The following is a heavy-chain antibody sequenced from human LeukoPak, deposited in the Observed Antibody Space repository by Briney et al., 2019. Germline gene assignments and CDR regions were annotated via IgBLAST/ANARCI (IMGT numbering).Heavy chain of an antibody. CDR2: INHSGST. V-gene: IGHV4-34*01. J-gene: IGHJ6*03. CDR1: GGSFSGYY. Sequence: KSSEALSLTCAVYGGSFSGYYWSWIRQPPGKGLEWIGEINHSGSTNYNPSLKSRVTISVDTSKNQFSLKLSSVTAADTAVYYCASIAARAICYYYYMDVWGKGTTVTVSS. CDR3: ASIAARAICYYYYMDV. D-gene: IGHD6-6*01.